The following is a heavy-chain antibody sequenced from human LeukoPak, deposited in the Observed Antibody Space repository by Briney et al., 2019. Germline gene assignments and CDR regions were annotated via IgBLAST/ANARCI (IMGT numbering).Heavy chain of an antibody. D-gene: IGHD3-16*01. CDR1: GLTFENYW. J-gene: IGHJ4*02. V-gene: IGHV3-7*01. CDR3: VGDLGGVTAEPYFDY. CDR2: IKQDGSAK. Sequence: GGSLRFSGVVSGLTFENYWMSWVRQAQGKGLEWVANIKQDGSAKYYVDSVKGRLTISRDNAKKSLYLQLNSLRAEDSAVYFCVGDLGGVTAEPYFDYWGQGTLVTVSS.